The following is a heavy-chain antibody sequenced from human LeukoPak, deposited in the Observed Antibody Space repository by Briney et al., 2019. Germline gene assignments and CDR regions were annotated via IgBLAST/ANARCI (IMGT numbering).Heavy chain of an antibody. J-gene: IGHJ4*02. V-gene: IGHV4-59*13. D-gene: IGHD3-10*01. CDR3: ARAANYYGSGSYFEGTFDY. CDR1: GVSITTYY. Sequence: PSETLSLTCTVSGVSITTYYWRWVRQPPGKGLEWIGCIYRSGSTNYKPSLKSRVTISVDTSKNEFSLKLTSVTAADKAVYYCARAANYYGSGSYFEGTFDYWGQGSLVTVSS. CDR2: IYRSGST.